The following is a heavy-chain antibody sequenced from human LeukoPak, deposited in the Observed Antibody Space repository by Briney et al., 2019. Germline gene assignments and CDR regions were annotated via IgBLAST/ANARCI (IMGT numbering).Heavy chain of an antibody. V-gene: IGHV4-59*11. D-gene: IGHD5-18*01. CDR2: LFDSVNT. CDR3: ATIKRGSIFGYFDF. J-gene: IGHJ4*02. Sequence: SSETLSLTCTVSGGSISSHYWSWIRQPPGKGLEWIAYLFDSVNTKDNPSLQSRLTLSADTSKNQFSLRLSSVTAADTAVYYCATIKRGSIFGYFDFWGQGIKVTVSS. CDR1: GGSISSHY.